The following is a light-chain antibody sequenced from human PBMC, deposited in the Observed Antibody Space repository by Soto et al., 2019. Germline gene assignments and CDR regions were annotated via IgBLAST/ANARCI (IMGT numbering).Light chain of an antibody. CDR2: GAS. CDR3: HQYGRSPGT. J-gene: IGKJ2*01. CDR1: QSVRSSY. V-gene: IGKV3-20*01. Sequence: EIVLTQSPGTLSLSPGERATLSCRASQSVRSSYLAWYQQKPGQAPRLLIYGASSRATGIPDRFSGSGSGKDFTLTISSMEPEEFAVYYCHQYGRSPGTFGQGTKLEIK.